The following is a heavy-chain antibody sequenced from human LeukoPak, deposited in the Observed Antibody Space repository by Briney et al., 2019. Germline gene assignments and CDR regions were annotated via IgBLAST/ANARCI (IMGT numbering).Heavy chain of an antibody. J-gene: IGHJ4*03. CDR2: TYYYGGA. Sequence: TLGALVLTCTVSGGSITSDYWSWIWNPPGTGKERVWYTYYYGGANYNPSLKIRITMSVDTSKNQCSLSLNSVSAADTAVDYCARRGSSDCYNRPLDYWGQGTLVTVSS. CDR1: GGSITSDY. V-gene: IGHV4-59*13. CDR3: ARRGSSDCYNRPLDY. D-gene: IGHD5-24*01.